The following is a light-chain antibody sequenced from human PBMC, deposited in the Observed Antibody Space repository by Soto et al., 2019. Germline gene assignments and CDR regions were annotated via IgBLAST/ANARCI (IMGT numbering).Light chain of an antibody. V-gene: IGKV1-6*01. J-gene: IGKJ4*01. CDR1: QGIRHY. Sequence: AIQMTQSPSSLSASVGDRVTITCRASQGIRHYLGWYQQKPGKAPKLLIYAASSIQSGVPSRFSGSRSGTDFTLTISSLQPEDFATYYCLQDYNYPLTFGGGTKVEIK. CDR3: LQDYNYPLT. CDR2: AAS.